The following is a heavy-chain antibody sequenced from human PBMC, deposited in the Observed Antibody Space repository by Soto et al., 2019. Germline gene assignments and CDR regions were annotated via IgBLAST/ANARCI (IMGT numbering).Heavy chain of an antibody. D-gene: IGHD2-21*02. Sequence: QITLKESGPPLVKPTQTLTLTCTFSGFSLHTSGVGVGWIRQPPGQALEWLALIYWDDEKRYSPSLRSRLAITKDTSKNQVVLSLTSVDPVDTATYFCAHMSKDDRDRSVYGLDVWGPGATVIVSS. J-gene: IGHJ6*02. CDR3: AHMSKDDRDRSVYGLDV. CDR2: IYWDDEK. V-gene: IGHV2-5*02. CDR1: GFSLHTSGVG.